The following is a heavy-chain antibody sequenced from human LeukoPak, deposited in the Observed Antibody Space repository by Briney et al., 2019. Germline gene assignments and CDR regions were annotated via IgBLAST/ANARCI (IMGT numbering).Heavy chain of an antibody. J-gene: IGHJ5*02. CDR3: ARSGGLYWFDP. CDR1: GGSISSYY. D-gene: IGHD1-26*01. Sequence: PSETLSLTCTVSGGSISSYYWSWIRQPAGKGLEWNGRIYTSGSTNYNPSLKSRVTISVDKSKNQFSLKLSSVTAADTAVYYCARSGGLYWFDPWGQGTLVTVSS. V-gene: IGHV4-4*07. CDR2: IYTSGST.